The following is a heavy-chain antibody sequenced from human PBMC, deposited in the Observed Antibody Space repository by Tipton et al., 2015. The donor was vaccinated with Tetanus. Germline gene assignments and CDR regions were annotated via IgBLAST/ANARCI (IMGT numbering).Heavy chain of an antibody. CDR1: GFTFSDYY. Sequence: SLRLSCAASGFTFSDYYMSWIRQAPGKGLEWVAVITYDGSSQLYADSVKGRFAISRDSSKNMLYLQMNSLRVDDTAVYYCAKAPKSAATLDYWGQGTLVTVSS. D-gene: IGHD6-13*01. CDR2: ITYDGSSQ. V-gene: IGHV3-30*18. J-gene: IGHJ4*02. CDR3: AKAPKSAATLDY.